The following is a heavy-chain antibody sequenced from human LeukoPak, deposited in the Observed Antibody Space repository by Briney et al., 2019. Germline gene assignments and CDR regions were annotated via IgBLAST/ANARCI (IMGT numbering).Heavy chain of an antibody. CDR3: AKSGGHGLIDY. CDR2: SSYNGNT. V-gene: IGHV4-59*08. D-gene: IGHD1-26*01. J-gene: IGHJ4*02. Sequence: SETLSLTCTVSGAYFTNYYWSFIRQPPGKGLEWIGFSSYNGNTNYNPSLKSRVTISVDMSKNQFSLRLKSVTAANTAMYYCAKSGGHGLIDYWGQGTLVTVSS. CDR1: GAYFTNYY.